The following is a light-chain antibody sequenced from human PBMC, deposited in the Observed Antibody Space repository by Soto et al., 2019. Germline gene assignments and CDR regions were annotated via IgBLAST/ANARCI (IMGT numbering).Light chain of an antibody. CDR3: QQLHSYPLT. Sequence: IQLTQSPSSLSASIGDRVTITCRAGQGISTFLAWYQQTPRKAPKLLIYAASTLQSGVPSRFSGSGSGTDFTHTISSLQPEDFATYYCQQLHSYPLTFGGGTKVEIK. CDR2: AAS. V-gene: IGKV1-9*01. J-gene: IGKJ4*01. CDR1: QGISTF.